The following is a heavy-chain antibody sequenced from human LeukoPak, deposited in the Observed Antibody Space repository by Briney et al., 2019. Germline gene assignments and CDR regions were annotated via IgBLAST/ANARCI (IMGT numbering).Heavy chain of an antibody. J-gene: IGHJ4*02. CDR3: AKVKALDAVASYFDY. Sequence: PGGSLRLSCAASGFVFPTYAMGWVRQAPGMRVKRVSAISSSGDNTYYADSAKGQFTISRDNSKNTLDLQMNSLRGEDTAMYHCAKVKALDAVASYFDYWGQGTLVTVSS. D-gene: IGHD2-8*01. V-gene: IGHV3-23*01. CDR1: GFVFPTYA. CDR2: ISSSGDNT.